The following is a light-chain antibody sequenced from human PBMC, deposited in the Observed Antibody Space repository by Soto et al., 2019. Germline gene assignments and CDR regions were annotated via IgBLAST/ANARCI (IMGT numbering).Light chain of an antibody. V-gene: IGKV3-15*01. CDR1: QSVNSN. CDR3: QQYNSWRPWT. J-gene: IGKJ1*01. Sequence: EIVMTQSPASLSVSPGERATLSCRASQSVNSNLAWYQQKPGQAPRLLIYGASVRATGIPARFSGSGSGTEFILTISSLQSEDFATYYCQQYNSWRPWTFGQGTKVEI. CDR2: GAS.